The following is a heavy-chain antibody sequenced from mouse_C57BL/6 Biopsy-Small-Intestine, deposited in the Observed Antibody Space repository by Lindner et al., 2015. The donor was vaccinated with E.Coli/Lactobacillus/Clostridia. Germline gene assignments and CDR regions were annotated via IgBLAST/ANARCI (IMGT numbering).Heavy chain of an antibody. CDR3: AIKDKNESDYYYFPLDH. Sequence: SVKVSCKVSGGTFSSYTITWVRQAPGQEIEWMGGIMPIFGLANYAQKFQGRVTITADDSTSTAYMDLSSLRSEDTAVYYCAIKDKNESDYYYFPLDHWGQGTLVTVSS. CDR2: IMPIFGLA. CDR1: GGTFSSYT. D-gene: IGHD1-1*01. J-gene: IGHJ4*01. V-gene: IGHV1S81*02.